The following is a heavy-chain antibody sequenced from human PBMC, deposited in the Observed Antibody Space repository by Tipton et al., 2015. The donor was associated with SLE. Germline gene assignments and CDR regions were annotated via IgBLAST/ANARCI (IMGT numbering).Heavy chain of an antibody. CDR3: ARVGIQLWSTGVWFDP. Sequence: GLVKPSETLSLTCTVSGGSITSYYWGWIRQPPGKGLEWIGDVYYSGDTNYNPSLQSRVTISVDTSKNQFSLRLSSVTAADTAVYYCARVGIQLWSTGVWFDPWGQGTLVTVSS. CDR2: VYYSGDT. V-gene: IGHV4-59*01. D-gene: IGHD5-18*01. CDR1: GGSITSYY. J-gene: IGHJ5*02.